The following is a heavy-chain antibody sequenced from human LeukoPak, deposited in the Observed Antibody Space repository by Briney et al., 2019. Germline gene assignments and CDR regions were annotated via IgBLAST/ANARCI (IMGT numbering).Heavy chain of an antibody. V-gene: IGHV4-39*07. Sequence: SETLSLTCTVSGGSISSSSYYWGWIRQPPGRGLEWIGSIYYSGSTYYNPSLKSRVTISVDTSKNQFSLKLSSVTAADTAVYYCARGLRWYYDFWSGQRLFDYWGQGTLVTVSS. CDR3: ARGLRWYYDFWSGQRLFDY. J-gene: IGHJ4*02. CDR1: GGSISSSSYY. CDR2: IYYSGST. D-gene: IGHD3-3*01.